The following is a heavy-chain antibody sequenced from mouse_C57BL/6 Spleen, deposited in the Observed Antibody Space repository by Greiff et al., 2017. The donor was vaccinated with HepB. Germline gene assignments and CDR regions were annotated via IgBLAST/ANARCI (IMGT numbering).Heavy chain of an antibody. D-gene: IGHD2-3*01. CDR2: ISYSGST. Sequence: EVKVIESGPGLAKPSQTLSLTCSVTGYSITSDYWNWIRKFPGNKLEYMGYISYSGSTYYNPSLKSRISITRDTSKNQYYLQLNSVTTEDTATYYCASGIVYDGYYGVFPYWGQGTLVTVSA. CDR3: ASGIVYDGYYGVFPY. V-gene: IGHV3-8*01. CDR1: GYSITSDY. J-gene: IGHJ3*01.